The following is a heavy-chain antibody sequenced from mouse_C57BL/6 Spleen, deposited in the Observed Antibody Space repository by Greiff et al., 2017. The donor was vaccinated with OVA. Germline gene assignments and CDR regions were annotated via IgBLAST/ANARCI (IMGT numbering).Heavy chain of an antibody. J-gene: IGHJ4*01. CDR3: AREDYLYAMDY. Sequence: DVKLVESGGGLVKPGGSLKLSCAASGFTFSSYAMSWVRQTPEKRLEWVATISDGGSYTYYPDNVKGRFTISRDNAKNNLYLQMSHLKSEDTAMYYCAREDYLYAMDYWGQGTSVTVSS. CDR1: GFTFSSYA. V-gene: IGHV5-4*01. D-gene: IGHD1-1*02. CDR2: ISDGGSYT.